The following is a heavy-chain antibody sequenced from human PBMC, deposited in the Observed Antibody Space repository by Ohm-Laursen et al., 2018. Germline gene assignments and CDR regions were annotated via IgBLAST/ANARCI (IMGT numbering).Heavy chain of an antibody. CDR1: GFTFSSYW. CDR2: MNQDGSEK. J-gene: IGHJ6*02. V-gene: IGHV3-7*01. CDR3: VTDQNKMEVV. Sequence: SLRLSCAAPGFTFSSYWITWVRQAPGKGLEWVANMNQDGSEKFYVDSVKGRFIISRDNAKNSVFLQMGSLRAEDTAVYYCVTDQNKMEVVWGQGTTVTVSS. D-gene: IGHD2-8*01.